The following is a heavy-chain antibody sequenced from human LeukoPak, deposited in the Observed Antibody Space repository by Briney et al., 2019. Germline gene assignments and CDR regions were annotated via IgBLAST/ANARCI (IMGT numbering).Heavy chain of an antibody. J-gene: IGHJ4*02. CDR1: GFTFSGYA. Sequence: PGGSLRLSCAASGFTFSGYAMSWVRQAPGKGLGWVSTISGSGGSTYSADSVRGGFTSSRDNSKKTLSLQMNNLRAEDMAVYNGAKESRYYYGSGSFSSQFDYWGQGNLVTVSS. V-gene: IGHV3-23*01. CDR3: AKESRYYYGSGSFSSQFDY. CDR2: ISGSGGST. D-gene: IGHD3-10*01.